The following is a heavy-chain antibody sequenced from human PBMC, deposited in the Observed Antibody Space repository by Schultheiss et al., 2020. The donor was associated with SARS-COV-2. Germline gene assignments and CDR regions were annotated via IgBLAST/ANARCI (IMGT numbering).Heavy chain of an antibody. CDR3: ARKAVAGYYYYYMDV. CDR2: IIPILGIA. V-gene: IGHV1-69*02. CDR1: GGTFSSYT. J-gene: IGHJ6*03. Sequence: SVKVSCKASGGTFSSYTISWVRQAPGQGLEWMGRIIPILGIANYAQKFQGRVTMTEDTSTDTAYMELSSLRSEDTAVYYCARKAVAGYYYYYMDVWGKGTTVTVSS. D-gene: IGHD6-19*01.